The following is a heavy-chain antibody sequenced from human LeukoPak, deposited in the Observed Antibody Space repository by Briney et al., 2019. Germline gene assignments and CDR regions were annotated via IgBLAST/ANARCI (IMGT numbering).Heavy chain of an antibody. CDR2: INPSGGST. CDR3: ASEGIAVAGTHPYYYYGMDV. Sequence: GASVKVSCKASGYTFTSYYMHWVRQAPGQGLELMGIINPSGGSTSYAQKFQGRVTMTRDTSTSTVYMELSSLRSEDTAVYYCASEGIAVAGTHPYYYYGMDVWGQGTTVTVSS. D-gene: IGHD6-19*01. J-gene: IGHJ6*02. CDR1: GYTFTSYY. V-gene: IGHV1-46*01.